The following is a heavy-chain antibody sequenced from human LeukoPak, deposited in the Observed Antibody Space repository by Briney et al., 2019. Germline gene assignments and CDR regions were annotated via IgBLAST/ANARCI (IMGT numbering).Heavy chain of an antibody. CDR3: ASTSGVTIFGVANAFDI. CDR2: IYYSGST. V-gene: IGHV4-39*01. Sequence: PSETLSLTCTVSGGSISSSSYYWGWIRQPPGKGLEWIGSIYYSGSTYYNPSLKSRVTVSVDTSKNQFSLKLSSVTAADTAMYYCASTSGVTIFGVANAFDIRGQGTMVTVSS. J-gene: IGHJ3*02. D-gene: IGHD3-3*01. CDR1: GGSISSSSYY.